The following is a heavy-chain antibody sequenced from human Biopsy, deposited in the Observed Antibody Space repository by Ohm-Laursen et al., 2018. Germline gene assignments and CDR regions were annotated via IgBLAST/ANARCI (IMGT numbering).Heavy chain of an antibody. CDR1: YGCINGHF. V-gene: IGHV4-59*08. CDR3: ARHIGSSWEWAFDI. Sequence: TPSLTCFVTYGCINGHFWSWIPPAPGKGLESIGGVYYNGNTNYSPSLKSRATISIATSNARFSLKLPSVTAADTAVYYCARHIGSSWEWAFDIWGRGTMVTVSS. CDR2: VYYNGNT. D-gene: IGHD6-13*01. J-gene: IGHJ3*02.